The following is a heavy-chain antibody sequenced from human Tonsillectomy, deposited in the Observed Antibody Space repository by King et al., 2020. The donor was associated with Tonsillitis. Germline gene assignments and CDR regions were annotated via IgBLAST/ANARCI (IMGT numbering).Heavy chain of an antibody. CDR3: ARGAESGSSEPDAFDI. CDR2: IYPGDSDT. Sequence: VQLVESGAEVKKPGESLKISCKGSGYSFTSYWIGWVRQMPGNGLEWMGIIYPGDSDTRYSPSFQGQVTISADKSISTAYLQWSSLKASDTAMYYCARGAESGSSEPDAFDIWGQGTMVTVSS. V-gene: IGHV5-51*03. J-gene: IGHJ3*02. D-gene: IGHD1-26*01. CDR1: GYSFTSYW.